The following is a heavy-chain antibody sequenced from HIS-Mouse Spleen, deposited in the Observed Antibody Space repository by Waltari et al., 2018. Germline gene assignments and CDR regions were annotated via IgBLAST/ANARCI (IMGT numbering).Heavy chain of an antibody. Sequence: QVQLVQSGAEVKKPGASVKVSCKASGNTFTGYYMHWVVQAPGQGLEWKGGINPNSGGTNYARKFQGRVTMTRYTSFSTAYMELGRLRSDDTAVYYCARDAPPVPDYWGQGTLVTVSS. CDR3: ARDAPPVPDY. CDR1: GNTFTGYY. V-gene: IGHV1-2*02. CDR2: INPNSGGT. J-gene: IGHJ4*02.